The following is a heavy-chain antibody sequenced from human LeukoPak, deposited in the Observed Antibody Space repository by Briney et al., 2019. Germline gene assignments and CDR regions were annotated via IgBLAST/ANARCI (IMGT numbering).Heavy chain of an antibody. D-gene: IGHD2-8*01. Sequence: GGSLRLSCAASGFTFSNAWMTWVRQAPGKGLEWVGRIKSKADGGTTDYAAPVKGRFAISRDDSNNTLYLQMNSLKTEDTAMYYCTTLYSYPQWNWGQGTLVTVSS. V-gene: IGHV3-15*01. CDR2: IKSKADGGTT. J-gene: IGHJ4*02. CDR1: GFTFSNAW. CDR3: TTLYSYPQWN.